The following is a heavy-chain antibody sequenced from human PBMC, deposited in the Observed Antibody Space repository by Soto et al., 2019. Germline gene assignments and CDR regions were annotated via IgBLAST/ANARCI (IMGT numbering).Heavy chain of an antibody. CDR1: GGTFSSYS. CDR2: IIPIVDIT. V-gene: IGHV1-69*02. CDR3: ARVTAVAGNYFDY. J-gene: IGHJ4*02. D-gene: IGHD6-19*01. Sequence: SVKVSCKASGGTFSSYSISWVRQAPGQGLEWMGRIIPIVDITTYAQKMEGRVTITADKSTSTAYMELSSLRSEDTAVYYCARVTAVAGNYFDYWGRG.